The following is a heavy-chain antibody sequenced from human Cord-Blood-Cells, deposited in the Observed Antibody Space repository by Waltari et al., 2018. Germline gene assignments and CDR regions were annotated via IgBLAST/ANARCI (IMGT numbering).Heavy chain of an antibody. J-gene: IGHJ4*02. CDR3: ARARSGSYYNY. Sequence: QVQLQQWGAGLLKPSETLSLTCAVYGGSFSGYYWSWIRQPPGKGLEWIGEINHSGITNYNPALKSRVTISVDTSKNQFSLKLSSVTAADTAVYYCARARSGSYYNYWGQGTLVTVSS. V-gene: IGHV4-34*01. D-gene: IGHD3-10*01. CDR2: INHSGIT. CDR1: GGSFSGYY.